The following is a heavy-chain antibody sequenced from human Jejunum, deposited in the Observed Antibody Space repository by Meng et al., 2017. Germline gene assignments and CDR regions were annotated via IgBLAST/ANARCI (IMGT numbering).Heavy chain of an antibody. CDR2: SRSSGGNA. CDR3: ATEPTLAYYFDH. CDR1: GYTFTNYH. Sequence: ASVKVSCKASGYTFTNYHIHWFRQAPGQGLEWMGISRSSGGNAEYARNFQGRVSVTRDWSTSTVYMEMSSLESDDTVVYFCATEPTLAYYFDHWGQGTLVTVSS. V-gene: IGHV1-46*01. J-gene: IGHJ4*02. D-gene: IGHD2-21*01.